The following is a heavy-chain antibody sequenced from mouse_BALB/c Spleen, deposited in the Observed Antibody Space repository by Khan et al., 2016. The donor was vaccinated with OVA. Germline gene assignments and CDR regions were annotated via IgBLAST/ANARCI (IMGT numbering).Heavy chain of an antibody. Sequence: VELVESGPGLVAPSQSLSITCTVSGFSLSRYNIHWVRQPPGKGLEWLGMIWGGGGTDYNSTLKSRLSISKDNSKSQVFLKMNSLQTDDTAMYYCARAYYRYDGYYAMDYWGQGPSVTVSS. V-gene: IGHV2-6-4*01. CDR3: ARAYYRYDGYYAMDY. CDR2: IWGGGGT. CDR1: GFSLSRYN. J-gene: IGHJ4*01. D-gene: IGHD2-14*01.